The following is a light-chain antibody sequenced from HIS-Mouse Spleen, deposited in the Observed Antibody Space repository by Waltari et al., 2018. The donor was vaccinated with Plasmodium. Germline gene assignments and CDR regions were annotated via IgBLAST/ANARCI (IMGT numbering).Light chain of an antibody. Sequence: DIVMNQSPDSLAVSLGEWATINCKSSPSVLYSSNNKNYLAWYQQKPGQPPKLLIYWASTRESGVPDRFSGSGSGTDFTLTISSLQAEDVAVYYCQQYYSTPWTFGQGTKVEIK. CDR2: WAS. CDR3: QQYYSTPWT. J-gene: IGKJ1*01. CDR1: PSVLYSSNNKNY. V-gene: IGKV4-1*01.